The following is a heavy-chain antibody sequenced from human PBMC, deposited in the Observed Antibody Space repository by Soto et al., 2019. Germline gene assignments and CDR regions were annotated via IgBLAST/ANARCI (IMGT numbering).Heavy chain of an antibody. CDR1: GFTFSDYY. Sequence: GGSLRLSCAASGFTFSDYYMSWIRQAPGKGLEWVSYISSSGSTIYYADSVKGRFTISRDNAKNSLYLQMNSLRAEDTAVYYCARVVVAATPAYWFDPWGQGTPVTVSS. J-gene: IGHJ5*02. V-gene: IGHV3-11*01. CDR2: ISSSGSTI. CDR3: ARVVVAATPAYWFDP. D-gene: IGHD2-15*01.